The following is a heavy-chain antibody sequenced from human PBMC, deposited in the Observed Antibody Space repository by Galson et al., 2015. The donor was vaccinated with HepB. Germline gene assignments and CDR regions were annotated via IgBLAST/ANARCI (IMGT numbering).Heavy chain of an antibody. CDR2: IIPIFGTA. Sequence: SVKVSCKASGGTFSSYAISWVRQAPGQGLEWMGGIIPIFGTANYAQKFQGRVTITADKSTSTAYMELSSLRSEDTAVYYCARGDYGGNNQGQFDPWGQGTLVTVSS. CDR1: GGTFSSYA. J-gene: IGHJ5*02. D-gene: IGHD4-23*01. CDR3: ARGDYGGNNQGQFDP. V-gene: IGHV1-69*06.